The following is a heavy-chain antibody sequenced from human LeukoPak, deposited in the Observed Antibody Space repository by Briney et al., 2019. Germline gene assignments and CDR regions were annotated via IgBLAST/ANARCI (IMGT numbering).Heavy chain of an antibody. V-gene: IGHV5-51*01. CDR2: IFPGDSDT. CDR1: GYTFISYW. D-gene: IGHD6-13*01. Sequence: GESLKISCTSSGYTFISYWIAWVRQMPGKGLEWMGIIFPGDSDTRYSPSFEGQVTISVDKSISTAYLQWSSLKASDTAMYYCARTRAGTNYYYYGMDVWGQGTTVTVSS. CDR3: ARTRAGTNYYYYGMDV. J-gene: IGHJ6*02.